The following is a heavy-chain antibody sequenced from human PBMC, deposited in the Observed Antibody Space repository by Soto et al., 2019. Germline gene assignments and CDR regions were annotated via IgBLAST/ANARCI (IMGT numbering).Heavy chain of an antibody. J-gene: IGHJ2*01. D-gene: IGHD3-9*01. CDR1: GFTFSDYY. Sequence: GGSLRLSCAASGFTFSDYYMSWIRQAPGKGLEWVSYISSSGSTIYYADSVKGRFTISRDNAKNSLYLQMNSLRAEDTAVYYCARSLRYFDWSPSGWYFDLWGRGTLVTVSS. V-gene: IGHV3-11*01. CDR3: ARSLRYFDWSPSGWYFDL. CDR2: ISSSGSTI.